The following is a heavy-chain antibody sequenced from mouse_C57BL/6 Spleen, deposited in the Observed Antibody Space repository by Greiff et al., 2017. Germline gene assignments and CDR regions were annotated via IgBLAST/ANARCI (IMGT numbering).Heavy chain of an antibody. Sequence: EVQLQQSGPELVKPGASVKIPCKASGYTFTDYNMDWVKQSHGKSLEWIGDINPNNGGTIYNQKFKGKATLTVDKSSSTAYMELRSLTSEDTAVYYCARIQLRLRAMDYWGQGTSVTVSS. J-gene: IGHJ4*01. CDR1: GYTFTDYN. V-gene: IGHV1-18*01. CDR3: ARIQLRLRAMDY. D-gene: IGHD3-2*02. CDR2: INPNNGGT.